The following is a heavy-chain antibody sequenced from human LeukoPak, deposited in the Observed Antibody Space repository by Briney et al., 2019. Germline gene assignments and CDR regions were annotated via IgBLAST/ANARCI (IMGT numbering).Heavy chain of an antibody. D-gene: IGHD6-19*01. CDR3: ATKQWLAPPPDS. Sequence: GGSLRLSCAASGFTFSKYWMLWVRHAPGKGLESVSRINTNGTATTYADSVKGRFTVSRDNADNTMFLQMNSVRDEDTAVYYCATKQWLAPPPDSWGQGTPVTVSS. CDR2: INTNGTAT. CDR1: GFTFSKYW. J-gene: IGHJ4*02. V-gene: IGHV3-74*01.